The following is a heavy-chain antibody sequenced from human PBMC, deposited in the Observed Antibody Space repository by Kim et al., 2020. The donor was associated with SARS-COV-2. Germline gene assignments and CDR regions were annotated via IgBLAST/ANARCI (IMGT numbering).Heavy chain of an antibody. CDR3: ANNIWRDNSSFGGYGMDV. Sequence: GESLKISCKGSGYSFTSYWISWVRQMPGKGLEWMGRIDPSDSYTNYSPSFQGHVTISADKSISTAYLQWSSLKASDTAMYYCANNIWRDNSSFGGYGMDVWGQGTTVTVSS. CDR2: IDPSDSYT. CDR1: GYSFTSYW. V-gene: IGHV5-10-1*01. D-gene: IGHD6-13*01. J-gene: IGHJ6*02.